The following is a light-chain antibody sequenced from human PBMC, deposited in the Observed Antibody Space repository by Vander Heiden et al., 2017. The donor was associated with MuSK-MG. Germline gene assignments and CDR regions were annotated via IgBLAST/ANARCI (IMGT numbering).Light chain of an antibody. CDR1: QAISSY. J-gene: IGKJ4*01. V-gene: IGKV1-27*01. CDR2: GAS. Sequence: DLQMTPSPSSLSASVGDRVTMTCRASQAISSYLAWYQQKPGKVPKLLIYGASTLQSGVPSRFSGSRSGTDFTLTISSLQPDDIATYYCQKYNNAPLTFGGGTKVEIK. CDR3: QKYNNAPLT.